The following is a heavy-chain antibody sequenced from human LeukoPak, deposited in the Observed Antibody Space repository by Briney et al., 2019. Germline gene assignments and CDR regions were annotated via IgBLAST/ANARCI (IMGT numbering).Heavy chain of an antibody. V-gene: IGHV4-31*03. CDR2: IYYSGST. J-gene: IGHJ5*02. CDR1: GGSISSGGYY. D-gene: IGHD2-2*01. Sequence: SETLSLTCTVSGGSISSGGYYWSWIRQHPGKGLEWIGYIYYSGSTYYNPSLKSRVTISVDTSKNQFSLKLSSVTAADTAVYHCARDLEYCSTTSCFTWGQGTLVTVSS. CDR3: ARDLEYCSTTSCFT.